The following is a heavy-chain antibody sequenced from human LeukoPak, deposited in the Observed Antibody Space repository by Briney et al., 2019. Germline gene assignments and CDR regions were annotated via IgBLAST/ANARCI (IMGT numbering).Heavy chain of an antibody. V-gene: IGHV3-7*01. CDR3: ARDTPFFWSGYYRAPYFDY. Sequence: GGSQRLSCAASGFTFSSYWMSWVRQAPGKGLEWVANIKQDGSEKYYVDSVKGRFTISRDNAKNSLYLQMNSLRAEDTAVYYCARDTPFFWSGYYRAPYFDYWGQGTLVTVSS. D-gene: IGHD3-3*01. CDR2: IKQDGSEK. CDR1: GFTFSSYW. J-gene: IGHJ4*02.